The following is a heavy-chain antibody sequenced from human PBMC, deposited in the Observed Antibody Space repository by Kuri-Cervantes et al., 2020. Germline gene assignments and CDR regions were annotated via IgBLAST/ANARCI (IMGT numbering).Heavy chain of an antibody. D-gene: IGHD1-26*01. CDR3: AKDRYSGSYSDYYYYYMDV. J-gene: IGHJ6*03. V-gene: IGHV3-20*04. CDR2: INWNGGST. Sequence: GESLKISCAASGFTFDDYGMSWVRQAPGKGLEWVSVINWNGGSTGYADSVKGRFTISRDNAKNSLYLQMSSLRAEDTALYYCAKDRYSGSYSDYYYYYMDVWGKGTTVTVSS. CDR1: GFTFDDYG.